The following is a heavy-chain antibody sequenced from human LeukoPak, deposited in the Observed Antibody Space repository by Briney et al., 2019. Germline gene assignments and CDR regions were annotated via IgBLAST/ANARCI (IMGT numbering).Heavy chain of an antibody. D-gene: IGHD5-24*01. V-gene: IGHV3-30*18. CDR3: AKDAVEMATMTFDY. Sequence: GRSLRLSCAASGFTFSSYGMHWVRQAPGKGLEWVAVISYDGSNKYYADSVKGRFTISRDNSKNTLYLQMKSLRAEDTAVYYCAKDAVEMATMTFDYWGQGTLVTVSS. CDR2: ISYDGSNK. J-gene: IGHJ4*02. CDR1: GFTFSSYG.